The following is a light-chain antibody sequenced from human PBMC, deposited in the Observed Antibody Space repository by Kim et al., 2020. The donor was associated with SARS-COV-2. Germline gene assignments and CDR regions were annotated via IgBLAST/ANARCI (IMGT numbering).Light chain of an antibody. V-gene: IGLV6-57*02. J-gene: IGLJ3*02. CDR1: NY. CDR2: EDN. Sequence: NYGQWYQQRPGTAPSIVIHEDNERPSGVPDRFSGSIDVTANAAFLTIAGLRPEDEADYYCQSYDSTIRVFGGGTQLTVL. CDR3: QSYDSTIRV.